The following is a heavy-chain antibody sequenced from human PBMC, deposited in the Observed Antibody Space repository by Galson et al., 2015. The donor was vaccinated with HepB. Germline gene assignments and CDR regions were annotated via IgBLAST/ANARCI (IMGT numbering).Heavy chain of an antibody. Sequence: CAISGDSVSSNSAAWNWIRQSPSRGLEWLGRTYYRSKWYNDYAVSVKSRITINPDTSKNQFSLQLNSVTPEDTAVYYCARDRDYYGSGSYYSDAFDIWGQGTMVTVSS. D-gene: IGHD3-10*01. J-gene: IGHJ3*02. V-gene: IGHV6-1*01. CDR1: GDSVSSNSAA. CDR3: ARDRDYYGSGSYYSDAFDI. CDR2: TYYRSKWYN.